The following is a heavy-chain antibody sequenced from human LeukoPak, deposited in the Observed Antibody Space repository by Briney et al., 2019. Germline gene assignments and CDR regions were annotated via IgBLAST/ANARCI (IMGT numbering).Heavy chain of an antibody. J-gene: IGHJ4*02. CDR2: INQGGSVL. CDR1: GFTFSRSW. Sequence: GGSLRLSCAGSGFTFSRSWMTWVRQAPGKGVEWVASINQGGSVLHYMDSVKGRFTISRDNAQNSVFLQMNHLRAEDTAVYYCAKLLGDVTTLHYWGQGTHVTVSS. CDR3: AKLLGDVTTLHY. D-gene: IGHD3-16*01. V-gene: IGHV3-7*01.